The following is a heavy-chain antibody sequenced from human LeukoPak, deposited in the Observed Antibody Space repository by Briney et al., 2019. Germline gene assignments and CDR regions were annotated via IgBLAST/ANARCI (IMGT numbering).Heavy chain of an antibody. CDR3: ARGPYSSNWYVDY. CDR1: GXTFSSYS. J-gene: IGHJ4*02. V-gene: IGHV3-21*06. D-gene: IGHD6-13*01. Sequence: GGSLRLSFAASGXTFSSYSMNWVRQAPGKGLEWVSSISSSNSYLYYADSVKGRFTVSRDSAKNSLYLQMNSLRAEDTAVYYCARGPYSSNWYVDYWGQGTLVTVAS. CDR2: ISSSNSYL.